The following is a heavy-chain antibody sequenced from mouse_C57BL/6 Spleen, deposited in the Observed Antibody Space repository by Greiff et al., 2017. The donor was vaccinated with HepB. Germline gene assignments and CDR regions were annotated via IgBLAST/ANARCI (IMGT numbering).Heavy chain of an antibody. CDR2: ISYDGSN. CDR3: AREGNWEGAWFAY. Sequence: EVQLQESGPGLVKPSQSLSLTCSVTGYSITSGYYWNWIRQFPGNKLEWMGYISYDGSNNYNPSLKNRISITRDTSKNQFFLKLNSVTTEDTATYYCAREGNWEGAWFAYWGQGTLVTVSA. J-gene: IGHJ3*01. CDR1: GYSITSGYY. V-gene: IGHV3-6*01. D-gene: IGHD4-1*01.